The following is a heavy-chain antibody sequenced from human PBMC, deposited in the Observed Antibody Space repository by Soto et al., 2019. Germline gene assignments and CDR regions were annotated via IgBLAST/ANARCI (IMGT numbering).Heavy chain of an antibody. Sequence: XGTLSLTCTVSGGSVSSGSYYWSWIRQPPGKGLEWIGYIYYSGSTNYNPSLKSRVTISVDTSKNQFSLKLSSVTAADTAVYYCATSDFTGTNYGMDVWGQGTTVTVSS. CDR1: GGSVSSGSYY. D-gene: IGHD3-3*01. CDR2: IYYSGST. J-gene: IGHJ6*02. CDR3: ATSDFTGTNYGMDV. V-gene: IGHV4-61*01.